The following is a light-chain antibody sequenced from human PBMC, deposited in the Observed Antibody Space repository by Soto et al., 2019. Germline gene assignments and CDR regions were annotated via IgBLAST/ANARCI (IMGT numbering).Light chain of an antibody. J-gene: IGKJ5*01. CDR1: QSFSSSY. V-gene: IGKV3-20*01. CDR2: GAS. Sequence: EIVLTQSPGTLSLSPGERATLSCRASQSFSSSYLAWYQQKPGQAPRLLIYGASIRATGIPDRFSGSGSGTGFTLTISSLQPEDFATYYCQQSYSTRMYTFGQGTRLEIK. CDR3: QQSYSTRMYT.